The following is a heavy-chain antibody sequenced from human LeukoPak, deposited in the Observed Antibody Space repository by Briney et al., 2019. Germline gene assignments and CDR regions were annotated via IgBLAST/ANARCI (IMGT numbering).Heavy chain of an antibody. CDR1: GFTFSKYW. Sequence: GGSLRLSCAASGFTFSKYWMSWVRQAPGKGLEWVANIKEDGSEKYYVDSVKGRFTISRDNAKNSLYLQMNSLRAEDTAVYYCARWPYSSSYYFDYWGQGTLVTASS. J-gene: IGHJ4*02. V-gene: IGHV3-7*01. CDR2: IKEDGSEK. CDR3: ARWPYSSSYYFDY. D-gene: IGHD6-6*01.